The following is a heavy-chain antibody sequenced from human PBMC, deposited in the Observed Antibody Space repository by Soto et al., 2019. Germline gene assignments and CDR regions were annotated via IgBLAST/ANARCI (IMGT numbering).Heavy chain of an antibody. Sequence: QVQLQESGPGLVKPSETLSLTCTVSGGSISSYYWSWIRQPAGKGLEWIGRIYTSGSTNYNPSLKSRVTMSVDTSKSQSALKPGAVTAADTAVYYCARAALAEWEPGMDVWGQGTTVTVSS. CDR2: IYTSGST. CDR3: ARAALAEWEPGMDV. V-gene: IGHV4-4*07. D-gene: IGHD1-26*01. J-gene: IGHJ6*02. CDR1: GGSISSYY.